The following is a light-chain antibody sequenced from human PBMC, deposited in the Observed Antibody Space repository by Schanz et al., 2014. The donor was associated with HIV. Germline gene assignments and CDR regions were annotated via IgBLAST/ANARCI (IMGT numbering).Light chain of an antibody. CDR2: EGS. Sequence: QSALTQPASVSGSPGQSITISCTGTSSDVGSYNLVSWYQHHPGKAPKLIIYEGSKRPSGISNRFSGSNSDNAASLTISGLQAEDEADYYCCSYVGDILFGGGTKLTVL. CDR3: CSYVGDIL. V-gene: IGLV2-23*01. CDR1: SSDVGSYNL. J-gene: IGLJ2*01.